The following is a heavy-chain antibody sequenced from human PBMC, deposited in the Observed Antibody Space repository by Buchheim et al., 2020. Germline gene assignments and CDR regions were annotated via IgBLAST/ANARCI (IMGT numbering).Heavy chain of an antibody. D-gene: IGHD3-16*02. CDR2: ISSSGSTI. CDR1: GFTFSSYE. CDR3: ASNPYDYVWGSYRYLDY. Sequence: EVQLVESGGGLVQPGGSLRLSCAASGFTFSSYEMNWVRQAPGKGLEWVSYISSSGSTIYYADSVKGRFTISRDNAKNSLYLQMNSLRAEDTAGYYCASNPYDYVWGSYRYLDYWGQGTL. J-gene: IGHJ4*02. V-gene: IGHV3-48*03.